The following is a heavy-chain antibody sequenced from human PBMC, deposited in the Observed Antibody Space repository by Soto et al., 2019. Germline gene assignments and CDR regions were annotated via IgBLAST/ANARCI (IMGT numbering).Heavy chain of an antibody. D-gene: IGHD2-15*01. Sequence: GASVKVSCKASGYTFTGHDLHWVRQAPGQGPEWMGWINPNSGGTNYAQKFQGRVTMTRDTSISTAYMELSGLTSDDTAVYYCAISRYCSGGYCYTNVLYYFDYWGQGTLVTVSS. CDR2: INPNSGGT. J-gene: IGHJ4*02. CDR1: GYTFTGHD. V-gene: IGHV1-2*02. CDR3: AISRYCSGGYCYTNVLYYFDY.